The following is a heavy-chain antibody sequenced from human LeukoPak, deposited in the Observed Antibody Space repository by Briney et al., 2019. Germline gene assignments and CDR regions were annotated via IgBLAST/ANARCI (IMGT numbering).Heavy chain of an antibody. D-gene: IGHD3-10*01. CDR3: GRVVTMVRGVRYFDL. J-gene: IGHJ2*01. CDR2: IYYSGST. CDR1: GGSISSYY. V-gene: IGHV4-59*01. Sequence: SETLSLTCTVSGGSISSYYWSWIRQPPGKGLEWIGYIYYSGSTNYNPSLKSRVTISVDTSKNQFSLKLRSVTAADTAVYYCGRVVTMVRGVRYFDLWGRGTLVTVSS.